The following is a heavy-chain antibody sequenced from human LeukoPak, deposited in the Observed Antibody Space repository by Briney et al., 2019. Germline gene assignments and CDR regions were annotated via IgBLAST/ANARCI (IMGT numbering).Heavy chain of an antibody. Sequence: ASVTVSCKVSGYTLTELSMHWVRQAPGKGLEWMGGFDPEDGETIYAQKFQGRVTMTEDTSTDTAYMELSSLRSEDTAVYYCATGVWWDLDSVAHPDYWGQGTLVTVSS. D-gene: IGHD1-26*01. CDR1: GYTLTELS. J-gene: IGHJ4*02. CDR3: ATGVWWDLDSVAHPDY. V-gene: IGHV1-24*01. CDR2: FDPEDGET.